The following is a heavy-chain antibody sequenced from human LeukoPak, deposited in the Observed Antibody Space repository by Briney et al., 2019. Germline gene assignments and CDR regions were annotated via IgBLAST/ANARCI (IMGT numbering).Heavy chain of an antibody. CDR2: IYYSGST. J-gene: IGHJ3*02. V-gene: IGHV4-59*01. Sequence: SETLSLTCTVSGGSISSYYWSWIRQPPGKGLEWIGYIYYSGSTNYNPSLKSRVTISVDTSKNQFSLKLSSVTAVDTAVYYCARLDYDILTGYYSLHTFDIWGQGTMVTVSS. CDR3: ARLDYDILTGYYSLHTFDI. D-gene: IGHD3-9*01. CDR1: GGSISSYY.